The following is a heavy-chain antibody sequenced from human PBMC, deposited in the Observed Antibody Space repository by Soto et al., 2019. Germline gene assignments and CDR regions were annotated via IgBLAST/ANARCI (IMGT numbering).Heavy chain of an antibody. CDR2: IYYNGKT. CDR3: ARAVDSHYFDY. J-gene: IGHJ4*02. Sequence: SETLSLTCTVSGGSIGSGGYYWSGIRQHPGKGLEWIAYIYYNGKTYYTPSLNSRLTISRDTSKNQFSLKLSSVTAADTAVYYCARAVDSHYFDYWGQGTLVTVSS. D-gene: IGHD2-15*01. CDR1: GGSIGSGGYY. V-gene: IGHV4-31*03.